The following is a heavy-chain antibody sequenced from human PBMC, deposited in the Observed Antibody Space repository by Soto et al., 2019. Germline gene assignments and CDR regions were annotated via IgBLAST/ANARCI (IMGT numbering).Heavy chain of an antibody. CDR2: IDGDGSTA. CDR3: ARPRYDGSGTPFDH. J-gene: IGHJ4*02. Sequence: EVQLVESGGGLVQPGGSLTVSCAASGFTFRSYWMHWVRQVPGKGLVWVSSIDGDGSTATYADSVKGRFIISRDNAKNILYLQMNSLTAGDTAVYYCARPRYDGSGTPFDHWGQGTLVTVSS. V-gene: IGHV3-74*01. CDR1: GFTFRSYW. D-gene: IGHD3-22*01.